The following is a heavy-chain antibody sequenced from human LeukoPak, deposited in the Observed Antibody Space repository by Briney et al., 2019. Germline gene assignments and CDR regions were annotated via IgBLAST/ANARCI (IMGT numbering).Heavy chain of an antibody. Sequence: GRSLRLSCAASGFTFSSYTMTWVRQAPGKGLEWVSSIGSSSRYIYYADLVKGRFTISRDNAKNSLYLQMNSLRAEDTAVYYCARKGYYDILTGYFPPDYWGQGTLVTVSS. CDR1: GFTFSSYT. CDR3: ARKGYYDILTGYFPPDY. D-gene: IGHD3-9*01. CDR2: IGSSSRYI. J-gene: IGHJ4*02. V-gene: IGHV3-21*01.